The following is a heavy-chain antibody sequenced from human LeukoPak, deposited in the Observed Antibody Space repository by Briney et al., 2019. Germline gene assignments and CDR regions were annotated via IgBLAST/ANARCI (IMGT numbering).Heavy chain of an antibody. CDR2: VSYDGSNK. Sequence: GGSLRLSCAASGVIFNNFAFHWVRQAPGKGLEWVAAVSYDGSNKYYADSVRGRLTISRDNSENTLYLQMNSLRAVDTAVYYCARAGRADGDYHYFDYWGQGTLVTVSS. CDR3: ARAGRADGDYHYFDY. J-gene: IGHJ4*02. D-gene: IGHD4-17*01. V-gene: IGHV3-30-3*01. CDR1: GVIFNNFA.